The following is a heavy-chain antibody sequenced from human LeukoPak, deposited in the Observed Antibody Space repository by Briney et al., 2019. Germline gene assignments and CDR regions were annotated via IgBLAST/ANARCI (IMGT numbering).Heavy chain of an antibody. CDR3: ARDRYSSGWYLPSTGYYYMDV. D-gene: IGHD6-19*01. Sequence: GGSLRLSCAASGFTFSSYWMSRVRRARGKGREWVANIKQDGSEKYYVDSVKGRFTISRDNAKNSLYLQMNSLRAEDTAVYYCARDRYSSGWYLPSTGYYYMDVWGKGTTVTISS. CDR2: IKQDGSEK. J-gene: IGHJ6*03. V-gene: IGHV3-7*01. CDR1: GFTFSSYW.